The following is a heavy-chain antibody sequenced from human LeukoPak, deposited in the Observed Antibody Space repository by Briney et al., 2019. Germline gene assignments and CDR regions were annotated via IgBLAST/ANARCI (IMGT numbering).Heavy chain of an antibody. CDR3: ASIGYCSGGSCGH. V-gene: IGHV4-34*01. D-gene: IGHD2-15*01. CDR1: GGSFSGYY. Sequence: SETLSLTCAVFGGSFSGYYWSWIRQSPGKGLEWIGEINHSGSTNYNPSLKSRVTISVDTSKNQFSLKLSSVTAADTAVYYCASIGYCSGGSCGHWGQGTLVTVSS. J-gene: IGHJ4*02. CDR2: INHSGST.